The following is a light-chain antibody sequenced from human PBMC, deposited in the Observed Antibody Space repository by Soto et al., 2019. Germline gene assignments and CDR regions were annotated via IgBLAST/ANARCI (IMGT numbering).Light chain of an antibody. Sequence: SYELTQPPSVSVAPGQTARITCGGNNIGSKSVHWYQQKRGQAPVLVVYDDSDRPSGIPERFSGSNSGNTATLTISRVEAGDEADYYCQVWDSSSDHPHVVFGGGTKLTVL. V-gene: IGLV3-21*02. J-gene: IGLJ2*01. CDR1: NIGSKS. CDR3: QVWDSSSDHPHVV. CDR2: DDS.